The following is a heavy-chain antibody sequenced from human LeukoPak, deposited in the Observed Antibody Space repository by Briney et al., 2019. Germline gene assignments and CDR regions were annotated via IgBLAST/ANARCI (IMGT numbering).Heavy chain of an antibody. CDR3: ARCNYGTPDY. CDR1: GFTFSDYY. Sequence: GGSLRLSCAASGFTFSDYYMSWIRQAPGKGLEWVSYISSSSSYTNYADSVKGRFTISRDNAKNSLYPQMNSLRAEDTAVYYCARCNYGTPDYWGQATVDTVSS. D-gene: IGHD1-1*01. CDR2: ISSSSSYT. V-gene: IGHV3-11*03. J-gene: IGHJ4*02.